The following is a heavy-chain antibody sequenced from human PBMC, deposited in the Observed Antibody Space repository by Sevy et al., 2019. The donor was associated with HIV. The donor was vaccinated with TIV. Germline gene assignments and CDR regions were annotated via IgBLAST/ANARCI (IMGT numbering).Heavy chain of an antibody. CDR1: GFTFGDYC. Sequence: GGSLRLSCTVSGFTFGDYCMSWVRQAPGKGLEWVALLKSKAHGGTLDYAASVKGRFTISRDDSKNIAHLQMNDLRTEDTAIYYWTRWKGAQSIFDYWGQGALVTVSS. J-gene: IGHJ4*02. V-gene: IGHV3-49*04. D-gene: IGHD1-1*01. CDR2: LKSKAHGGTL. CDR3: TRWKGAQSIFDY.